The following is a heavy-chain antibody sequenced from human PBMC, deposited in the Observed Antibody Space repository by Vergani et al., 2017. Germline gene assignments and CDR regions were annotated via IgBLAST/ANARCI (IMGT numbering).Heavy chain of an antibody. D-gene: IGHD6-19*01. CDR2: IYYSGST. J-gene: IGHJ4*02. CDR3: ARGRGYSSGWYVY. V-gene: IGHV4-59*01. CDR1: GGSISSYY. Sequence: QVQLQESGPGLVKPSETLSLTCTVSGGSISSYYWSWIRQPPGKGLEWIGYIYYSGSTNYNPSLKSRVTISVDTSKNRFSLKLSSVTAADTAVYYCARGRGYSSGWYVYWSQGTLVTVSS.